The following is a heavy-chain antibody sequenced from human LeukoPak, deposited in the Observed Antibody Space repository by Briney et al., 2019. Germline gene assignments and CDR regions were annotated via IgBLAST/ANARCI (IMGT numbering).Heavy chain of an antibody. CDR1: GFTFSDYY. V-gene: IGHV3-30-3*01. CDR3: ARKGVPAAIVYYGVDV. Sequence: PRGSLRLSCAASGFTFSDYYMSWIRQAPGKGLEWVAVMSYDGSHKFYADSVRGRFTISRDTSKNTLYLQMNSLRPEDTAVYYCARKGVPAAIVYYGVDVWGQGTTVTVSS. CDR2: MSYDGSHK. J-gene: IGHJ6*02. D-gene: IGHD2-2*01.